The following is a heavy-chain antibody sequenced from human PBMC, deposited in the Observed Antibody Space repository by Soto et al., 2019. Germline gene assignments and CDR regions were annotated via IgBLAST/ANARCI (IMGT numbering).Heavy chain of an antibody. CDR2: IKEDGSEK. CDR1: GFTFSNYW. J-gene: IGHJ4*02. CDR3: VRVGRLGGY. V-gene: IGHV3-7*03. D-gene: IGHD3-16*01. Sequence: EVQLVEPGGGLVQPGGSLRLSCAASGFTFSNYWMSWVRQAPGKGLEWVANIKEDGSEKYYVDSVKGRFTISRDNAKNSLYLQMNSLRAEDTAVYYCVRVGRLGGYWGQGTLVTVSS.